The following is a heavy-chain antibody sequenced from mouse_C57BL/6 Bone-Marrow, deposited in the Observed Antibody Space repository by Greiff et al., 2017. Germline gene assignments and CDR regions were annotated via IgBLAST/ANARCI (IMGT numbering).Heavy chain of an antibody. J-gene: IGHJ2*01. CDR2: IWWDDVK. D-gene: IGHD2-3*01. Sequence: QFTLKGSGPGILQPSPTLSLTCSFSGSSLRTFGMGVCWIRLPSGKGLEWLAHIWWDDVKSYNPALKSRLTISKDTSKNQVFLKIVNVDTADTATYYCARIACDDGYYFFDYWGQGTTLTVSS. CDR1: GSSLRTFGMG. V-gene: IGHV8-8*01. CDR3: ARIACDDGYYFFDY.